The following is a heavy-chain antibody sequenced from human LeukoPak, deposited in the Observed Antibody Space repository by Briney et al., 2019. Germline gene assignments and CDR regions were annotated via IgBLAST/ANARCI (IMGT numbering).Heavy chain of an antibody. Sequence: GASVKVSCKASGYTFTSYDINWVRQATGQGLEWMGWMNPNSGNTGYAQKFQGRVTMTRNTSISTAYMELSRLRSDDTAVYYCARDPDPYSSGWYADRYGYYFDYWGQGTLVTVSS. CDR2: MNPNSGNT. CDR1: GYTFTSYD. D-gene: IGHD6-19*01. CDR3: ARDPDPYSSGWYADRYGYYFDY. J-gene: IGHJ4*02. V-gene: IGHV1-8*01.